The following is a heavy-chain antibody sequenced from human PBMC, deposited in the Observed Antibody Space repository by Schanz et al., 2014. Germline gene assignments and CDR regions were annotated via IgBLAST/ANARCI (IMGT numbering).Heavy chain of an antibody. D-gene: IGHD3-9*01. CDR3: ARVQDDILTGSEYYYGMDV. CDR1: GYTFTDYP. Sequence: QVQLVQSGAEVKKPGASVKVSCKTSGYTFTDYPINWVRQAPGRRLEWMGMINPSGGSTTYAQKLQGRVTMTTDTSTSTAYMELRSLRSDDTAVYYCARVQDDILTGSEYYYGMDVWGQGTTVTVSS. J-gene: IGHJ6*02. CDR2: INPSGGST. V-gene: IGHV1-46*01.